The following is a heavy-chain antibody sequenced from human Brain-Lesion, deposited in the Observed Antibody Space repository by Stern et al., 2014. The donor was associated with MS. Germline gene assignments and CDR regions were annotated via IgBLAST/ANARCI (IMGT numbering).Heavy chain of an antibody. CDR3: ARGSDT. D-gene: IGHD2-15*01. Sequence: EVQLVQSGGGLVQPGGSLRLSCAASGFTFSSYWMNWVRQAPGTGLEWVANIKEDGSETYYVDPVKGRFTISRANAKNSLYLQLNSMRAEDTAVYYCARGSDTWGQGTLVTVSS. CDR1: GFTFSSYW. V-gene: IGHV3-7*01. CDR2: IKEDGSET. J-gene: IGHJ5*02.